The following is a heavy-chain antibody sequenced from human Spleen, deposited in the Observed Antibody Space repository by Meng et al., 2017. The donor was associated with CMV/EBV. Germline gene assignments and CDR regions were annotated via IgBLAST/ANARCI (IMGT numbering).Heavy chain of an antibody. CDR2: ISNNVGTT. D-gene: IGHD3-10*01. Sequence: GGSLRLSCAASGFIFSNYAMHWVRQAPGKGLEYVAAISNNVGTTYYADSVKGRFTISRDNAKNSLYLQMNSLRAEDTALYYCAREVWGGSGSPSYYFDYWGQGTLVTVSS. V-gene: IGHV3-64*04. CDR1: GFIFSNYA. CDR3: AREVWGGSGSPSYYFDY. J-gene: IGHJ4*02.